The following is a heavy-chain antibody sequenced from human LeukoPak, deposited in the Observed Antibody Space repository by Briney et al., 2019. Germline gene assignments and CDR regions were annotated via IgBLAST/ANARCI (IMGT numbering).Heavy chain of an antibody. J-gene: IGHJ3*02. D-gene: IGHD1-26*01. CDR1: GGTVRRFG. CDR2: ISAYNGNT. Sequence: ASVKVSCKASGGTVRRFGISWVRQAPGQGLEWMGWISAYNGNTNYAQKLQGRVTMTTDTSTSTAYMELRSLRSDDTAIYFCASSAGIVARGNAFDMRGPGTPVTVSS. CDR3: ASSAGIVARGNAFDM. V-gene: IGHV1-18*04.